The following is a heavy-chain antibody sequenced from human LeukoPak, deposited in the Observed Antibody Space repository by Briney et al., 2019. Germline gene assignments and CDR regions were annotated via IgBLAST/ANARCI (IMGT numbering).Heavy chain of an antibody. CDR2: ISAYNGNT. CDR1: GYTFTSYG. J-gene: IGHJ4*02. Sequence: ASVNVSCKASGYTFTSYGISWVRQAPGQGLEWMGWISAYNGNTNYAQKLQGRVTMTTDTSTSTAYMELSSLRSEDTAVYYCARVVDVNSYGLFDYWGQGTLVTVSS. CDR3: ARVVDVNSYGLFDY. D-gene: IGHD5-18*01. V-gene: IGHV1-18*01.